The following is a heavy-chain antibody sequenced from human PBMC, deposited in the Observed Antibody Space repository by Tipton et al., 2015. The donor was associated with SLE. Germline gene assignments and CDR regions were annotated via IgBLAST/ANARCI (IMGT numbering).Heavy chain of an antibody. CDR3: ARFTVGYYYGMDV. CDR2: INPNSGGT. CDR1: GYTFTSYY. Sequence: QLVQSGAEVKKPGASVKVSCKASGYTFTSYYMHWVRQAPGQGLEWMGWINPNSGGTNYAQKFQGRVTMTRDTSISTAYMELSRLRSDGTAVYYCARFTVGYYYGMDVWGQGTTVTVSS. J-gene: IGHJ6*02. V-gene: IGHV1-2*02.